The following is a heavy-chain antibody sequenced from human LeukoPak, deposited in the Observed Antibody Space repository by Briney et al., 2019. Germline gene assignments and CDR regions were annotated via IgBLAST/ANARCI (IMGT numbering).Heavy chain of an antibody. CDR1: GGSISSSNW. J-gene: IGHJ5*02. V-gene: IGHV4-4*02. Sequence: PSETLSLTCGVSGGSISSSNWWSWVRQPPGKGLEWIGEIYHSGSTNYNPSLKSRVTISVDKSKNQFSLKLSSVTAADTAVYYCARNYGGNSVGPESWFDPWGQGTLVTVSS. CDR2: IYHSGST. CDR3: ARNYGGNSVGPESWFDP. D-gene: IGHD4-23*01.